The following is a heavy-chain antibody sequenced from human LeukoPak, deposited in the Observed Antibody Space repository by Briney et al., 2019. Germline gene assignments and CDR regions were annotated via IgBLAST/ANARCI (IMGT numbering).Heavy chain of an antibody. V-gene: IGHV4-39*01. CDR3: ARRRGSSSGGPFDY. J-gene: IGHJ4*02. CDR1: GGSINNVVYY. Sequence: PSGTLSLTCSVSGGSINNVVYYWDWIRPPPGKALEWIGDIYQTGTTYYNPSFESRVTISADTSNNQVSLKMNAVTAADTAVYYCARRRGSSSGGPFDYWGRGTLVIVSS. CDR2: IYQTGTT. D-gene: IGHD6-25*01.